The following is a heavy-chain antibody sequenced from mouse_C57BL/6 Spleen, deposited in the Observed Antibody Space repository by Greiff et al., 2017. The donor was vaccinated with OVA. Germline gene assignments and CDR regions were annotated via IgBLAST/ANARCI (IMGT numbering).Heavy chain of an antibody. D-gene: IGHD1-1*01. V-gene: IGHV1-72*01. CDR3: ARYYGSSYWYFDV. CDR2: IDPNSGGT. Sequence: QVQLKQPGAELVKPGASVKLSCKASGYTFTSYWMHWVKQRPGRGLEWIGRIDPNSGGTKYNEKFKSKATLTVDKPSSTAYMQLSSLTSEESAVYYCARYYGSSYWYFDVWGTGTTVTVSS. J-gene: IGHJ1*03. CDR1: GYTFTSYW.